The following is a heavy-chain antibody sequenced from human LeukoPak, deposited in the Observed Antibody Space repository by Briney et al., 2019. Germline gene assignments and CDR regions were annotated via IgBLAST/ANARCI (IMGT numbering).Heavy chain of an antibody. V-gene: IGHV1-18*01. CDR2: ISAYNGNT. D-gene: IGHD4-11*01. CDR3: ARGGQDYLAPHSNGLPDY. CDR1: GYTFTSYG. J-gene: IGHJ4*02. Sequence: ASVKVSCKASGYTFTSYGISWVRQAPGQGLEWMGWISAYNGNTNYAQKLQGRVTMTTDTSTSTAYMELRSLRSDDTAVYYCARGGQDYLAPHSNGLPDYWGQGTLVTVSS.